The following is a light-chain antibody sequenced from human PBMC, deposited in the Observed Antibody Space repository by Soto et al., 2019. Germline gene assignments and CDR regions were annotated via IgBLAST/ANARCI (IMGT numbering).Light chain of an antibody. CDR2: DVT. CDR3: CSYAGSYTSYV. Sequence: QSVLTQPASVSGSPGQSITISCTGTSSDVGGYNYVSWYQQHPGKAPKLMVYDVTKRPSWVPDRFSGSKSGSTASLTISGLQAEDEADYYCCSYAGSYTSYVFGTGTKLTVL. J-gene: IGLJ1*01. CDR1: SSDVGGYNY. V-gene: IGLV2-11*01.